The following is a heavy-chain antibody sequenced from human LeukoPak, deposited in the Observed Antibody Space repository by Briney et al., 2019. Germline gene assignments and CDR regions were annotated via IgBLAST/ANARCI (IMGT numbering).Heavy chain of an antibody. J-gene: IGHJ4*02. Sequence: SVKVSCKASGGTFSSYAISWVRQAPGQGLEWMGGIIPIFGTANYAQKFQGRVTITADESTSTAYMELNSLRSEDTAVYYCASSYYDSSGYYGPWYFDYWGQGTLVTVSS. CDR1: GGTFSSYA. V-gene: IGHV1-69*13. CDR3: ASSYYDSSGYYGPWYFDY. CDR2: IIPIFGTA. D-gene: IGHD3-22*01.